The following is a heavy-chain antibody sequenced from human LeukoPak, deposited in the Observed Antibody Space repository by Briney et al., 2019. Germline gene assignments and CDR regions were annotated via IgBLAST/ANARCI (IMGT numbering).Heavy chain of an antibody. CDR1: GYTLTELS. D-gene: IGHD2-21*02. V-gene: IGHV1-24*01. CDR2: FDPEDGET. CDR3: AATNFRVVVTAQGQYYFDY. Sequence: WASVKDSCKVSGYTLTELSMHWVRQAPGKGLEWMGGFDPEDGETIYAQKFQGRVTMTEDTSTDTAYMELSSLRSEDTAVYYCAATNFRVVVTAQGQYYFDYWGQGTLVTVSS. J-gene: IGHJ4*02.